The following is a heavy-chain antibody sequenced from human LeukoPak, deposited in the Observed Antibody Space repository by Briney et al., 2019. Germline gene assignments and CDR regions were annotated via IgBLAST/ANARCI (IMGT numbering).Heavy chain of an antibody. V-gene: IGHV3-23*01. D-gene: IGHD1-26*01. CDR2: ISGSGGST. CDR1: GFIFSSYA. CDR3: AKAHSEGYYSGTN. Sequence: SGGSLRLSCAASGFIFSSYAMNWVRQAPGKGLEWVSAISGSGGSTYYADSVKGRFTISRDNSKNTLYLQMSSLRAEDTAVYYCAKAHSEGYYSGTNWGQGTLVTVSS. J-gene: IGHJ4*02.